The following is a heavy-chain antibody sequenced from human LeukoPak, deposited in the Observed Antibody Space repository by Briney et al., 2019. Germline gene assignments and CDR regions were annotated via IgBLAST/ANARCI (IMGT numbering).Heavy chain of an antibody. D-gene: IGHD3-16*01. CDR2: INHNGNVN. J-gene: IGHJ6*02. CDR3: ARGGGLDV. CDR1: GFTFRSYG. V-gene: IGHV3-7*03. Sequence: PGGSLRLSCAVSGFTFRSYGMGWVRQAPGKGLEWVASINHNGNVNYYVDSVKGRFTISRDNAKNSLYLQMSNLRAEDTAVYFCARGGGLDVWGQGATVTVSS.